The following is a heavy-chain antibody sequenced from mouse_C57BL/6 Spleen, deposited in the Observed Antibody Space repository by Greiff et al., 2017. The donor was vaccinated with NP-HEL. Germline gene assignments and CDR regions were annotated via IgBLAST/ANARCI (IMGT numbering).Heavy chain of an antibody. CDR2: ILPGSGST. CDR1: GYTFTGYW. Sequence: QVQLQQSGPELVKPGASVKLSCKATGYTFTGYWIEWVKQRPGHGLEWIGEILPGSGSTNYNEKFKGKATFTADTSSNTAYMQLSSLTTEDSAIYYCARSRGPYDYEGWFAYWGQGTLVTVSA. V-gene: IGHV1-9*01. J-gene: IGHJ3*01. CDR3: ARSRGPYDYEGWFAY. D-gene: IGHD2-4*01.